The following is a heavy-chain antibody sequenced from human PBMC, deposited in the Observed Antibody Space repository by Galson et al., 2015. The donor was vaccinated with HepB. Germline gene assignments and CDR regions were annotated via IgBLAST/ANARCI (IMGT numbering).Heavy chain of an antibody. D-gene: IGHD2-15*01. CDR2: SRNKANSYTT. J-gene: IGHJ4*02. CDR1: GFTFSDHY. Sequence: SLRLSCAASGFTFSDHYMDWVRQAPGKGLEWVGRSRNKANSYTTEYAASVKGRFTISRDDSKNSLYLEMNSLRTEDTAVYYCAKTMTYSSGYYSDYWGQGTLVTVSS. V-gene: IGHV3-72*01. CDR3: AKTMTYSSGYYSDY.